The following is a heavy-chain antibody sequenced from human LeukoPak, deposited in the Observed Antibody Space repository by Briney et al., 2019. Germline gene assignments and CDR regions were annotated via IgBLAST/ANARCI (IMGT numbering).Heavy chain of an antibody. CDR2: IYYSGST. D-gene: IGHD4-23*01. Sequence: SETLSLTCTVSGGSISSSSYYWGWIRQPPGKGLEWIGSIYYSGSTYYNPSLKSRVTISVDTSKNQFSLKLSSVTAADTAVYYCARRFGTTTVAYDAFDIWGQGTMVTVSS. CDR3: ARRFGTTTVAYDAFDI. V-gene: IGHV4-39*07. J-gene: IGHJ3*02. CDR1: GGSISSSSYY.